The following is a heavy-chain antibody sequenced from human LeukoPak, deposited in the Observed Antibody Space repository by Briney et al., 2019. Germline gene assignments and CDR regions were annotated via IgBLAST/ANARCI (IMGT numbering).Heavy chain of an antibody. D-gene: IGHD3-22*01. CDR3: AKGSYYDSSGLWAY. CDR2: ISGSGGST. CDR1: GFTFSSYA. J-gene: IGHJ4*02. Sequence: GGSLRLSCAASGFTFSSYAMSWVRQAPGKGLEWVSAISGSGGSTYYADSVKGRFTISRDNSKNTLYLQTNSLRAEDTAVYYCAKGSYYDSSGLWAYWGQGTLVTVSS. V-gene: IGHV3-23*01.